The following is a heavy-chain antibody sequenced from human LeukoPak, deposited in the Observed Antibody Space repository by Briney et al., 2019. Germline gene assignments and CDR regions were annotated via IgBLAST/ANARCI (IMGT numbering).Heavy chain of an antibody. Sequence: SETLSLTCAVYGGSFSGYYWSWIRQPPGKGLEWIGEIDHGGGTNYNPSLKSRVTISVDTSKNQFSLNLSSVTAADTAVYYCARLPKGGYYDSSGYYRMTVYFDSWGQGTLVTVSS. J-gene: IGHJ4*02. CDR1: GGSFSGYY. CDR3: ARLPKGGYYDSSGYYRMTVYFDS. D-gene: IGHD3-22*01. V-gene: IGHV4-34*01. CDR2: IDHGGGT.